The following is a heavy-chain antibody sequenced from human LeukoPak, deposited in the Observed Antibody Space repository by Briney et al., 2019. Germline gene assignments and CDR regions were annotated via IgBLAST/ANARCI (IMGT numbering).Heavy chain of an antibody. CDR3: AHEHRGPGYYFDF. D-gene: IGHD1/OR15-1a*01. CDR1: GFSPSTGGVG. V-gene: IGHV2-5*02. Sequence: SGPTLVNPTQTLTLTCTCSGFSPSTGGVGVGWIRQPPGKALEWLAPIFWDDDKRYSPSLQNRLTITKDTSKNQVVLTLTNVDPVGTATYYCAHEHRGPGYYFDFWGQGTLVTVSS. CDR2: IFWDDDK. J-gene: IGHJ4*02.